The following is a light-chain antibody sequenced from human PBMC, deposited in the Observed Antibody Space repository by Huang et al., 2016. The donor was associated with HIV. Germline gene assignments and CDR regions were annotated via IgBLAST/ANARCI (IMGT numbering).Light chain of an antibody. CDR1: QDINKY. CDR2: DAS. Sequence: DIQMTQSPSSLSASVGDRVTITCQASQDINKYLHWYHQKPGKAPKLLIYDASNLETGVPSRFSGSGSGTDFTFAISSLQPEDIATYYCLQYDSLPYTFGQGTKLEI. J-gene: IGKJ2*01. V-gene: IGKV1-33*01. CDR3: LQYDSLPYT.